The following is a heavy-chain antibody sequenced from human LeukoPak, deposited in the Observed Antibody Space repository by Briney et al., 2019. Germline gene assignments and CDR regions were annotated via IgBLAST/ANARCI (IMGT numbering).Heavy chain of an antibody. CDR2: IKQDGSEK. D-gene: IGHD1-26*01. V-gene: IGHV3-7*01. CDR1: GFTFSNYW. CDR3: AKYRWELLHYYYYYMDV. Sequence: GGSLRLSCAASGFTFSNYWMSWVRQAPGKGLEWVANIKQDGSEKYYIDSVKGRFTISRDNAKNSLYLQMNSLRAEDTAVYYCAKYRWELLHYYYYYMDVWGKGTTVTVSS. J-gene: IGHJ6*03.